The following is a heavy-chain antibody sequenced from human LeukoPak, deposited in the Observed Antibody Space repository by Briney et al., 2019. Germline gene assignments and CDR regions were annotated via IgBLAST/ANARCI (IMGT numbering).Heavy chain of an antibody. CDR2: INHNGNVN. J-gene: IGHJ6*02. Sequence: GGSVRLSCAASGFTFGSYWMNWARQAPGKGLEWVASINHNGNVNYYVDSVKGRFTISRGNAKNSLYLQMSNLRAEDTAVYFCARGGGLDVWGQGATVTVSS. V-gene: IGHV3-7*03. CDR3: ARGGGLDV. CDR1: GFTFGSYW. D-gene: IGHD3-16*01.